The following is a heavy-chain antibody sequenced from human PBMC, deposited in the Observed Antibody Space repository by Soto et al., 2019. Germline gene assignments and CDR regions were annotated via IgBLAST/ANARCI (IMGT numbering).Heavy chain of an antibody. V-gene: IGHV3-7*01. J-gene: IGHJ3*02. D-gene: IGHD3-3*01. CDR1: GFTFSSYW. CDR2: IKQDGSEK. CDR3: ARDITIFGVVIRAFDI. Sequence: GGSLRLSCAASGFTFSSYWMSWVRQAPGKGLEWVANIKQDGSEKYYVDSVKGRFTISRDNAKNSLYLQMNSLRDEDTAVYYCARDITIFGVVIRAFDIWGQGTMVTVSS.